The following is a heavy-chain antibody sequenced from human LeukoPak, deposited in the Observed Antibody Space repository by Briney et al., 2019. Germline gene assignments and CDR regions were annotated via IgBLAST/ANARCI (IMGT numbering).Heavy chain of an antibody. V-gene: IGHV1-8*01. CDR1: GYTFTSYD. Sequence: GASVKVSCKASGYTFTSYDINWVRQATGQGLEWMGWMNPNSGNTGYAQKFQGRVTMTRNTSISTAYMELSSLRSEDTAVDYCASRQYCSSTSCEGDYYYYYMDVWGKGTTVTVSS. D-gene: IGHD2-2*01. CDR2: MNPNSGNT. J-gene: IGHJ6*03. CDR3: ASRQYCSSTSCEGDYYYYYMDV.